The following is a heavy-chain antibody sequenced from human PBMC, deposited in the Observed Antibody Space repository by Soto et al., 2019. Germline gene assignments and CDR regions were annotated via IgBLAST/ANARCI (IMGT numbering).Heavy chain of an antibody. V-gene: IGHV4-34*01. J-gene: IGHJ4*02. D-gene: IGHD3-9*01. CDR1: GGSFCGYY. CDR2: INHSGST. Sequence: SETLSLTCAVYGGSFCGYYWGGIRQPPGKGLEWIGEINHSGSTNYNPSLKSRVTISVDTSKNQFSLKLSSVTAADTAVYYCARYLYYDILTGYPRAAYFDYWGQGTLVTVSS. CDR3: ARYLYYDILTGYPRAAYFDY.